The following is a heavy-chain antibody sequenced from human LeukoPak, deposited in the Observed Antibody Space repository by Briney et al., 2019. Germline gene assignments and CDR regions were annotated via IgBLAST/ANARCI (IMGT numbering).Heavy chain of an antibody. CDR1: GFTFSSYG. Sequence: GGSLRLSCAASGFTFSSYGMHWVRQAPGKGLEWVAVISYDGSNKYYAASVKGRFTISRDNSKNTLYLQMNSLRAEDTAVYYCAKGFDPMITFGGVIVEGDWFDPWGQGTLVTVSS. CDR3: AKGFDPMITFGGVIVEGDWFDP. D-gene: IGHD3-16*02. J-gene: IGHJ5*02. V-gene: IGHV3-30*18. CDR2: ISYDGSNK.